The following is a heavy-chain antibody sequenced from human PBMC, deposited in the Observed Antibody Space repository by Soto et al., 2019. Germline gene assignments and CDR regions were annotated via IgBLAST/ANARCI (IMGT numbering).Heavy chain of an antibody. J-gene: IGHJ6*02. CDR3: ERERNGSGLDV. CDR2: MNPNSGNT. Sequence: QVQLVQSGAEVKRPGASVKVSFKPSGYTFTSYDITWVRQATGQGLEWMGWMNPNSGNTVYAQKFQGRVTMTRNTSISTAYMEMSSLGSEDTAVYYCERERNGSGLDVWGQGTTVTVSS. D-gene: IGHD3-10*01. V-gene: IGHV1-8*01. CDR1: GYTFTSYD.